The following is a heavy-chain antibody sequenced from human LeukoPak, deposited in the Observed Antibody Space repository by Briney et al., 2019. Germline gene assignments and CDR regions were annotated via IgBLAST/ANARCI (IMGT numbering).Heavy chain of an antibody. Sequence: GGSLRLSCVASGFTFDDYAMHWVRQVPGKGLEWVSGISWNSGSIGYADSVKGRFAISRDNAKNTLYPQMNTLRVEDTAVYYCTRDLMDYDVSTGLHHYYMDVWGQGTTVTVSS. CDR2: ISWNSGSI. CDR1: GFTFDDYA. J-gene: IGHJ6*02. V-gene: IGHV3-9*01. CDR3: TRDLMDYDVSTGLHHYYMDV. D-gene: IGHD3-9*01.